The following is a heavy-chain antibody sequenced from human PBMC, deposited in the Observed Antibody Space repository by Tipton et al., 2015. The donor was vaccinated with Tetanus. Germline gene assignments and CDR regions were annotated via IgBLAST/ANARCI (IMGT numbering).Heavy chain of an antibody. V-gene: IGHV1-69*01. J-gene: IGHJ4*02. CDR1: GGTFSSYA. Sequence: QLVQSGAEVKKPGSSVKVSCKASGGTFSSYAISWVRQAPGQGLEWMGGIIPIFGTANYAQKFQGRVTITADESTSTAYMELSSLRSDDTTVYYCASPKAALDYGEKFDYWGQGTLVTVSS. D-gene: IGHD4-17*01. CDR2: IIPIFGTA. CDR3: ASPKAALDYGEKFDY.